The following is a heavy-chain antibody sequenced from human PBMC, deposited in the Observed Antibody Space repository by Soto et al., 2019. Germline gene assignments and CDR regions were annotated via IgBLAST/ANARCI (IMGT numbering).Heavy chain of an antibody. J-gene: IGHJ5*02. CDR3: AGGFPLWFDP. CDR1: GYTFTSYA. D-gene: IGHD3-3*01. CDR2: INAGNGNT. V-gene: IGHV1-3*05. Sequence: QVQLVQSGAEKKKPGASVKVSCKASGYTFTSYAIDWVRQAPGQRLEWMGWINAGNGNTKYSQKFQGRVTITRDTTESRAYLELSRLRSKDTAVYYCAGGFPLWFDPWGQGTLVTVSS.